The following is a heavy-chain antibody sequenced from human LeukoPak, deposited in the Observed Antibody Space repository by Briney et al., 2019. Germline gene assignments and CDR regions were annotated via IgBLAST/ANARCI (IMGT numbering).Heavy chain of an antibody. CDR3: ARLTGRDTSDWPYFHC. D-gene: IGHD2-2*01. V-gene: IGHV4-39*01. CDR1: GSSIRSSSYH. J-gene: IGHJ4*01. Sequence: SETLSLTCTVSGSSIRSSSYHWGWVRQPPGKGLEWIGNIHYSGSTSYNPSLKSRVTLSVDTSKNQFSLKLSSVTAADTAVFYCARLTGRDTSDWPYFHCWGQGALVTVSS. CDR2: IHYSGST.